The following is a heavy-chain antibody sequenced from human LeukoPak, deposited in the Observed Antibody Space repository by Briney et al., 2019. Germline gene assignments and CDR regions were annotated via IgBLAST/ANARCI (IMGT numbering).Heavy chain of an antibody. J-gene: IGHJ4*02. Sequence: GGSLRLSCAASGFTVSSTYMSWVRQAPGKGLEWVSLIYSGGSTYYADSVKGRFTISRDNSENTLYFQINSLTAEDTAVYYCAKGSKRYLDYWGQGTLVTVSS. V-gene: IGHV3-66*01. CDR1: GFTVSSTY. CDR3: AKGSKRYLDY. CDR2: IYSGGST.